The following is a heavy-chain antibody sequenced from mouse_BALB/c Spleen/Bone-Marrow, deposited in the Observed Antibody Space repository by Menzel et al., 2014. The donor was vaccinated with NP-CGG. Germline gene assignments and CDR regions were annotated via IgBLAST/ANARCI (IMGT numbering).Heavy chain of an antibody. J-gene: IGHJ2*01. CDR1: GFTFTDYY. Sequence: VKLQESGRDLVQPGGSLRLSCATSGFTFTDYYMSWVRQPPGKALEWLGFIRNKANGYTTEYSASVKGRFTISRDNSQHILYLQKNTLIAEDSAAYYCARDRAARATCYYYDYGGQGTPRTVSS. CDR2: IRNKANGYTT. D-gene: IGHD3-1*01. CDR3: ARDRAARATCYYYDY. V-gene: IGHV7-3*02.